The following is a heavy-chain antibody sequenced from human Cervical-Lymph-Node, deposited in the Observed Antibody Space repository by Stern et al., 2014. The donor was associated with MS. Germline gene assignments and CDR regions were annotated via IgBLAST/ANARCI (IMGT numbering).Heavy chain of an antibody. CDR1: GYTFSNSW. CDR3: ARRKYSSSYYYYFGMDV. D-gene: IGHD6-13*01. CDR2: IFPGDSDA. Sequence: VESGAEVKKPGESLRISCKGSGYTFSNSWIGWVRKMPGKGLEGVGGIFPGDSDARSSPSFQGQITISADKSSNTAFLQWNSLKASDTAMYYCARRKYSSSYYYYFGMDVWGQGTTVTVSS. V-gene: IGHV5-51*03. J-gene: IGHJ6*02.